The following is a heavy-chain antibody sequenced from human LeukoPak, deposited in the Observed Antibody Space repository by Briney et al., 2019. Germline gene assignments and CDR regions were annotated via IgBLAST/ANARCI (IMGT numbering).Heavy chain of an antibody. J-gene: IGHJ4*02. V-gene: IGHV3-30*18. CDR3: AKSVGATSLAIDY. CDR1: GFTFSSYG. Sequence: GGSLRLSCAASGFTFSSYGMHWVRQAPGKGLEWVAVISYDGSNKYYADSVKGRFTISRDNSKNTLYLQMNSLRAEDTAVHYCAKSVGATSLAIDYWGQGTLVTVSS. D-gene: IGHD1-26*01. CDR2: ISYDGSNK.